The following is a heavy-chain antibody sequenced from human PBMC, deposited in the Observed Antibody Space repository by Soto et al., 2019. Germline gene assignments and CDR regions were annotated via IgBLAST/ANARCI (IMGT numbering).Heavy chain of an antibody. CDR1: GGSISSYY. CDR3: ARDPQGAGSSWCVLAY. CDR2: IYYSGRT. D-gene: IGHD6-13*01. J-gene: IGHJ4*02. V-gene: IGHV4-59*01. Sequence: PLEILSLAYSVSGGSISSYYWSWIRQPPGKGLEWIGYIYYSGRTNYNPSLKSRVTISVDTSKNQFSLKLSSVTAADTAVYYCARDPQGAGSSWCVLAYWGEGTLVTVSS.